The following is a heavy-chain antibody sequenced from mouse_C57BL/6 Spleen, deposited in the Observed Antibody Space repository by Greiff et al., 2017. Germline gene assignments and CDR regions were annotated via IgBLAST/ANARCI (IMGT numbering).Heavy chain of an antibody. D-gene: IGHD2-4*01. CDR3: AGYDYEAWFAY. Sequence: QVQLKQSGPELVKPGASVKISCKASGYAFSSSWMNWVKQRPGKGLEWIGRIYPGDGDTNYNGKFKGKATLTADKSSSTAYMQLSSLTSEDSAVYFCAGYDYEAWFAYWGQGTLVTVSA. CDR2: IYPGDGDT. J-gene: IGHJ3*01. V-gene: IGHV1-82*01. CDR1: GYAFSSSW.